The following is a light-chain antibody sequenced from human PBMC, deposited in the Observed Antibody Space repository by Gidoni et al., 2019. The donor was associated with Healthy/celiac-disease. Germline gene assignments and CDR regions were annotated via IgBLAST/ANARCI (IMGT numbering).Light chain of an antibody. CDR2: AAS. CDR1: QGISNY. V-gene: IGKV1-27*01. Sequence: DIEMPQSPSSLSASVGYRVTITCRASQGISNYLAWYQQKPGKVPKLLIYAASAVQSGVPSRFSGSGSGTDFTLTISSLQPEDVATYYCQKYNSAPRTFGQGTKLKIK. CDR3: QKYNSAPRT. J-gene: IGKJ2*01.